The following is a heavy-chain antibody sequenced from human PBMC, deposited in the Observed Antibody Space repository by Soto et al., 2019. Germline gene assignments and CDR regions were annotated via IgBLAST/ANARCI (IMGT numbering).Heavy chain of an antibody. CDR2: MNPNSGNT. Sequence: QVQLVQSGAEVKKPGASVKVSCKASGYTFTSYDINWVRQATGQGLEWMGWMNPNSGNTGYAQKFQGRVTMTRKTSINKAYIVLRSLRSEDTAVYYCARRLEGTLLLHNLGHYYYYMDVWGKGTTVTVSS. V-gene: IGHV1-8*01. J-gene: IGHJ6*03. CDR1: GYTFTSYD. CDR3: ARRLEGTLLLHNLGHYYYYMDV. D-gene: IGHD2-15*01.